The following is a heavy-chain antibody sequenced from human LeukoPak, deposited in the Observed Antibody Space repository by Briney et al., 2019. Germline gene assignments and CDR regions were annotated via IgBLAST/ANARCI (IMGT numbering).Heavy chain of an antibody. Sequence: ASVKVSCTASGGTFSSYAISWVRQAPGQGLEWMGWINPNSGGTNYAQKFQGWVTMTRDTSISTAYMELSRLRSDDTAVYYCARDGYCSSTSCYYGMDVWGQGTTVTVSS. CDR2: INPNSGGT. V-gene: IGHV1-2*04. J-gene: IGHJ6*02. CDR1: GGTFSSYA. CDR3: ARDGYCSSTSCYYGMDV. D-gene: IGHD2-2*03.